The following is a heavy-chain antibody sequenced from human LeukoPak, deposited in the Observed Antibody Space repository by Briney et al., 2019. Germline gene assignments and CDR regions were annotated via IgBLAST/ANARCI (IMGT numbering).Heavy chain of an antibody. Sequence: SETLSLTCTVSGGSISSSSYYWGWIRQPPGKGLEWIGSIYYSGSTYYNPSLKSRVTISVDTSKNQFSLKLSSVTAADTAVYYCARDLGSGWYREEDYWGQGTLVTVSS. V-gene: IGHV4-39*07. CDR2: IYYSGST. CDR1: GGSISSSSYY. J-gene: IGHJ4*02. CDR3: ARDLGSGWYREEDY. D-gene: IGHD6-19*01.